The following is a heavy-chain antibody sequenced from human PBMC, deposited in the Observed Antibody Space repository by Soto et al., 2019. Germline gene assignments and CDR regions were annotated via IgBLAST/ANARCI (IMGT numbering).Heavy chain of an antibody. V-gene: IGHV1-69*08. J-gene: IGHJ6*02. D-gene: IGHD3-10*01. CDR3: ARDWRPNGSGRYSMDV. CDR2: IIPILGIA. Sequence: QVQLVQSGAEVKKPGSSVKVSCKASGGTFSSYTISWVRQAPGQGLEWMGRIIPILGIANYAQKFQGRVTITADKSTSTAYMELSSLRSEDTAVYYCARDWRPNGSGRYSMDVWGQGTTVTVSS. CDR1: GGTFSSYT.